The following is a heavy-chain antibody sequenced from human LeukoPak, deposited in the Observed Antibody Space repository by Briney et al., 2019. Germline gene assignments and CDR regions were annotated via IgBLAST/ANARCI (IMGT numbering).Heavy chain of an antibody. CDR1: GGSISSSSYY. J-gene: IGHJ4*02. Sequence: SETLSLTCTVSGGSISSSSYYWSWIRQPPGKGLEWIGYIYYSGSTNYNPSLKSRVTISVDTSKNHFSLKLNSVTAADTAVYYCARDRTSSGGGSYFDSWGQGILVTVSS. CDR2: IYYSGST. V-gene: IGHV4-61*03. D-gene: IGHD6-19*01. CDR3: ARDRTSSGGGSYFDS.